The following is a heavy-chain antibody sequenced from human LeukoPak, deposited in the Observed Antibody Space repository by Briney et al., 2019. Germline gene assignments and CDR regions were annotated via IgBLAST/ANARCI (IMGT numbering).Heavy chain of an antibody. Sequence: ASVKVSCKASGFTFTSYDINWVRQASGQGLEWMGWMNPNNGNTGYAQKFQGRVTMTRDTSISTAYMELRGLRSEDTAVYYCARSRAFNSGAFDPWGQGSLVTVSS. CDR3: ARSRAFNSGAFDP. CDR2: MNPNNGNT. CDR1: GFTFTSYD. V-gene: IGHV1-8*01. J-gene: IGHJ5*02. D-gene: IGHD1-26*01.